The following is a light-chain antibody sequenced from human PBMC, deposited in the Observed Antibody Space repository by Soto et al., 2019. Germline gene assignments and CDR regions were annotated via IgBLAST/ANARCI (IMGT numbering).Light chain of an antibody. CDR2: GAS. V-gene: IGKV3-20*01. CDR1: QSVRGNS. Sequence: EIVLTQSPGTLSLSPGERATLSCRASQSVRGNSLAWYQQRSGQAPRLLIYGASNRATGIPDRFSGSGSGTDFTLTISRQEPEDIAVYYCHQHASSPPRPFGQGTKVEIK. CDR3: HQHASSPPRP. J-gene: IGKJ1*01.